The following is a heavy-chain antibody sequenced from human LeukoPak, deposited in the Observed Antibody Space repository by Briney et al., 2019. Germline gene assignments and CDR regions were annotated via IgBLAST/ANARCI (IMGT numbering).Heavy chain of an antibody. CDR2: IYYSGST. Sequence: SETLSLTCTVSGGSISSSSYYWGWIRQPPGKGLEWIGSIYYSGSTNYNPSLKSRVTMSVDTSKNQFSLKLSSVTAADTAVYYCARDRASQQLVRGISYWFDPWGQGTLVTASS. V-gene: IGHV4-39*07. CDR3: ARDRASQQLVRGISYWFDP. CDR1: GGSISSSSYY. D-gene: IGHD6-13*01. J-gene: IGHJ5*02.